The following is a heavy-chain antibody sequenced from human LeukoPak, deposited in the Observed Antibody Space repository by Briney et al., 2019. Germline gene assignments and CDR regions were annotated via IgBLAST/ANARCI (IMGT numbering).Heavy chain of an antibody. J-gene: IGHJ4*02. CDR2: ISSTSAYI. V-gene: IGHV3-21*04. CDR3: AKNHFDSSAHFDY. D-gene: IGHD3-22*01. CDR1: GFALRSYT. Sequence: GGSLRLSCAASGFALRSYTVTWVRQAPGKGLEWVSSISSTSAYIYYAESVKGRFSISRDNVDNVVHLQMNSLRAEDTAVYYCAKNHFDSSAHFDYWGQGTLVTVSS.